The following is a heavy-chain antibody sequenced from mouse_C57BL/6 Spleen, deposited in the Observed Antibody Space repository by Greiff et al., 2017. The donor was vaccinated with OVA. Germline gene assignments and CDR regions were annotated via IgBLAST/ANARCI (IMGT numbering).Heavy chain of an antibody. CDR3: APITTVVAEDYAMDY. CDR2: INPNNGGT. J-gene: IGHJ4*01. CDR1: GYTFTDYN. D-gene: IGHD1-1*01. V-gene: IGHV1-22*01. Sequence: EVQLQQSGPELVKPGASVKMSCKASGYTFTDYNMHWVKQSHGKSLEWIGNINPNNGGTSYNQKFKGKATLTVNKSSSTAYMELRSLTSEDSAVYYCAPITTVVAEDYAMDYWGQGTSVTVSS.